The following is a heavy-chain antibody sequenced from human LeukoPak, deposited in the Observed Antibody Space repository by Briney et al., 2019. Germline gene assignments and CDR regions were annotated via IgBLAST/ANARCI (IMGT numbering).Heavy chain of an antibody. CDR3: ARHCSSTSCYGRGGWFDP. J-gene: IGHJ5*02. CDR1: GGTFSSYT. D-gene: IGHD2-2*01. CDR2: IIHILGIA. V-gene: IGHV1-69*02. Sequence: WASVKVSCKASGGTFSSYTISWVRQAPGQGLEWMGRIIHILGIANYAQKFQGRVTITADKSTSTAYMELSSLRSEDTAVYYCARHCSSTSCYGRGGWFDPWGQGTLVTVSS.